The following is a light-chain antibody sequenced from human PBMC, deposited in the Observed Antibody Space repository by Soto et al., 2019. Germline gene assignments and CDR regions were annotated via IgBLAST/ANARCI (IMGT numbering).Light chain of an antibody. V-gene: IGLV2-14*01. Sequence: QSALTQPASVSGSPGQSITISCTGTSSDVGGYNYVSWYQQHPGKAPKLMIYEVSNWPSGVSNRFSGSKSGNTASLTISGLQAEDEADYYCSSYTSSSFPYVFGTGTKLTVL. CDR2: EVS. CDR1: SSDVGGYNY. CDR3: SSYTSSSFPYV. J-gene: IGLJ1*01.